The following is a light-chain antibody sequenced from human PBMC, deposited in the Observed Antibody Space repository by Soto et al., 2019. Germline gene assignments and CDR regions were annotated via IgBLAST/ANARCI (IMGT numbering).Light chain of an antibody. CDR1: QSVSSY. Sequence: EIVLTQSPATLSLSPGERATLSCRASQSVSSYLAWYQQKPGQAPRLLIYDASNRATGIPARFSGSGSGTDFPLTISSLGPEDFAVYYCQQRSNLGLTFGGGTKVDIK. V-gene: IGKV3-11*01. J-gene: IGKJ4*01. CDR2: DAS. CDR3: QQRSNLGLT.